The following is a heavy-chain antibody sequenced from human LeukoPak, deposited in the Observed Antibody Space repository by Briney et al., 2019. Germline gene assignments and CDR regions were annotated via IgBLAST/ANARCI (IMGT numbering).Heavy chain of an antibody. CDR1: GFTFSRFA. CDR3: AKDANYLDSSGYFMPFDC. J-gene: IGHJ4*02. Sequence: PGGSLRLSCSASGFTFSRFAMTWVRHLPGKGLEWVSTISGNGLQTFYADSVKGRFSVSRDNSKNIVYLQMDSLRADDSALYSCAKDANYLDSSGYFMPFDCWGPGTLVTVAS. V-gene: IGHV3-23*01. D-gene: IGHD3-22*01. CDR2: ISGNGLQT.